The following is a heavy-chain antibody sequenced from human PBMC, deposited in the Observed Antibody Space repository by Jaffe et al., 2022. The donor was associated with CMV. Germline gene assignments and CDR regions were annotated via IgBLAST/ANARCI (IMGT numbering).Heavy chain of an antibody. CDR2: TSVGSSTI. D-gene: IGHD1-26*01. Sequence: EEQLVESGGGLVQPGGSLRLSCAASGFTFNMYGMNWVRQAPGKGLEWVSHTSVGSSTIFYADSVKGRFTVSRDNAKNSLYLQMNSLRDEDTAVYYCARGPTLGASRYYYGMDVWGQGTTVTVSS. J-gene: IGHJ6*02. CDR3: ARGPTLGASRYYYGMDV. CDR1: GFTFNMYG. V-gene: IGHV3-48*02.